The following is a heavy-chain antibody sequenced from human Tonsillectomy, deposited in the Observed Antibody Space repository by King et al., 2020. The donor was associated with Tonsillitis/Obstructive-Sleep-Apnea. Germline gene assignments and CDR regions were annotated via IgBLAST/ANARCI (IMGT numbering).Heavy chain of an antibody. J-gene: IGHJ4*02. D-gene: IGHD3-10*01. CDR3: TRDQGLLWFGEFNY. CDR1: GFTFGDYA. Sequence: VQLVESGGGLVQPGRSLRLSCTASGFTFGDYAMSWVRQAPGKGLEWGGFIRSKAYGGTTEYAASVKGRFTISRDDSKNIAYLQMNSLKTEDTAVYYCTRDQGLLWFGEFNYWGQGTLVTVSS. CDR2: IRSKAYGGTT. V-gene: IGHV3-49*04.